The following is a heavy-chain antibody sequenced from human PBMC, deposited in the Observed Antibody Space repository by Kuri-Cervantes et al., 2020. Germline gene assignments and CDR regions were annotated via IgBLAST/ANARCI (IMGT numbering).Heavy chain of an antibody. J-gene: IGHJ6*02. CDR3: ESDSFYSGIDV. CDR1: SGSISSGSYY. V-gene: IGHV4-61*02. D-gene: IGHD2-15*01. CDR2: TYTSGSS. Sequence: LRLSCTVSSGSISSGSYYWSWIRQPPGKGLEWIGRTYTSGSSNYNPSLKSRVTISVDTSKHQFSLKLSSVTAADTAVYYCESDSFYSGIDVWGQGTRVTVSS.